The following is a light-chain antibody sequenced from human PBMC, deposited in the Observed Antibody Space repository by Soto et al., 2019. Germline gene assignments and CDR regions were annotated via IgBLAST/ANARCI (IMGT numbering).Light chain of an antibody. V-gene: IGKV1-5*01. CDR3: QQYNSYSPT. CDR2: DAS. CDR1: QSISSW. J-gene: IGKJ1*01. Sequence: DIQMTQSPSTLYASVGDRVTITCRASQSISSWLAWYQQKPGKAPKLLIYDASSLESGVPSRFSGSGSGTEFTLTISSLQPDDFATYSCQQYNSYSPTFGQGTKVEIK.